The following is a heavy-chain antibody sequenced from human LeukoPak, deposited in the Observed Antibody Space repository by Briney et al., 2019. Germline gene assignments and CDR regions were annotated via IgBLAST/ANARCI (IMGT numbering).Heavy chain of an antibody. Sequence: PSGSLTLTCTVSGCSISNCTFYWGRIRQPPGKGLVWVGSIYYSGSTYYNPSLKSRVTISVDTSKNQFSLKLSSVTAADTAVYYCASGGIYESTGAPIWGQGTMVTVSS. CDR2: IYYSGST. J-gene: IGHJ3*02. V-gene: IGHV4-39*07. D-gene: IGHD3-16*01. CDR1: GCSISNCTFY. CDR3: ASGGIYESTGAPI.